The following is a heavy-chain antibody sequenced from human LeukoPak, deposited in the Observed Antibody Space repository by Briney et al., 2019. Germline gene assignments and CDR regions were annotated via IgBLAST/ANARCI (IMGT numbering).Heavy chain of an antibody. CDR3: ARPAGKGRSGWGTDWYFDL. D-gene: IGHD6-19*01. CDR1: GYSFTSYW. V-gene: IGHV5-51*01. J-gene: IGHJ2*01. CDR2: IYPGDSDT. Sequence: GESLKISCKGSGYSFTSYWIGWVRQMPGKGLEWMGIIYPGDSDTRYSPSFQGQVTISADKSISTAYLQWSSLKASDTAMYYCARPAGKGRSGWGTDWYFDLWGRGTLVTVSS.